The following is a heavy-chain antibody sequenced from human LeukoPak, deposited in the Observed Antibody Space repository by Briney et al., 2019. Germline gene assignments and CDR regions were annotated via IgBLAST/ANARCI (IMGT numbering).Heavy chain of an antibody. V-gene: IGHV4-4*02. CDR3: ARDPGLYDYVWGSYRNYFDY. CDR2: NYHSTST. Sequence: PSVTLSLTCAVSGGSISSINWWRWVRQPPLKGLEWIGENYHSTSTNYNPSLKSRVTISVDKSKNQFSLKLSSVTAADTAVYYCARDPGLYDYVWGSYRNYFDYWGQGTLVTVSS. D-gene: IGHD3-16*02. CDR1: GGSISSINW. J-gene: IGHJ4*02.